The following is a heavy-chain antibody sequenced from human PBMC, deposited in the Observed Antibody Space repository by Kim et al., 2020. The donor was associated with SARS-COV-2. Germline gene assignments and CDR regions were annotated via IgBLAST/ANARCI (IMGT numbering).Heavy chain of an antibody. CDR2: IYYSGST. J-gene: IGHJ3*02. D-gene: IGHD6-13*01. Sequence: SETLSLTCTVSGGSISSYYWSWIRQPPGKGLEWIGYIYYSGSTNYNPSLKSRVTISVDTSKNQFSLKLSSVTAADTAVYYCARASSYGVSNAFDIWGQGTMVTVSS. CDR1: GGSISSYY. CDR3: ARASSYGVSNAFDI. V-gene: IGHV4-59*13.